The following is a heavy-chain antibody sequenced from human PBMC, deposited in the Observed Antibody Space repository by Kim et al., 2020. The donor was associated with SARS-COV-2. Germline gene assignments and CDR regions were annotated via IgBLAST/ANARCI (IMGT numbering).Heavy chain of an antibody. CDR2: IYYSGST. D-gene: IGHD3-9*01. V-gene: IGHV4-59*01. Sequence: SETLSLTCTVSGGSISSYYWSWIRQPPGKGLEWIGYIYYSGSTNYNPSLKSRVTISVDTSKNQFSLKLSSVTAADTAVYYCAREGGYYDILTGYSPSAFDIWGQGTMVTVSS. CDR1: GGSISSYY. CDR3: AREGGYYDILTGYSPSAFDI. J-gene: IGHJ3*02.